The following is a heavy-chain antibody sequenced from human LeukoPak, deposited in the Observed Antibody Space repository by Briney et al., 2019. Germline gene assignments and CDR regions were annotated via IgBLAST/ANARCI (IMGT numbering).Heavy chain of an antibody. CDR1: GYTFTSYY. CDR2: INPSGGST. Sequence: GASVKVSCKASGYTFTSYYMHWVRQAPGQGLEWMGIINPSGGSTSYAQKFQGRVTMTRDTSTSTVYMELSSLRSEDTAVYYCASSPNVVVTAIPFQHWGQGTLVTVSS. J-gene: IGHJ1*01. V-gene: IGHV1-46*01. D-gene: IGHD2-21*02. CDR3: ASSPNVVVTAIPFQH.